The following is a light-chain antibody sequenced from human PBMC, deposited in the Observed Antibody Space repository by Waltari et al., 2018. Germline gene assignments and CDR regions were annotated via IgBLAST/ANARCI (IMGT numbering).Light chain of an antibody. V-gene: IGKV3-20*01. CDR3: QQYGSSPLYT. Sequence: EVVLTQSPGTLSLSPGERATLSCRASQSITNNYLAWDQQRPGQAPRILIYAASSRVTGIPDRFSGSGSGTGFTLTISRLEPEDFAVYYCQQYGSSPLYTFGQGTKLEIK. CDR2: AAS. CDR1: QSITNNY. J-gene: IGKJ2*01.